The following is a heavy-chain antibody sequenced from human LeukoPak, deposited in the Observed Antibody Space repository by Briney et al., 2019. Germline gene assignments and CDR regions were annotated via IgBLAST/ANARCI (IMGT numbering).Heavy chain of an antibody. D-gene: IGHD6-13*01. CDR2: INTDGSST. CDR1: GFTFSTYW. V-gene: IGHV3-74*01. CDR3: AKGAAAVTGPFDY. J-gene: IGHJ4*02. Sequence: PGGSLRLSCAASGFTFSTYWMHWVRQAPGKGLVWVSRINTDGSSTDYADSVKGRFTISRDNAKNTLYLQMNSLRAEDTAVYYCAKGAAAVTGPFDYWGQGTLVTVSS.